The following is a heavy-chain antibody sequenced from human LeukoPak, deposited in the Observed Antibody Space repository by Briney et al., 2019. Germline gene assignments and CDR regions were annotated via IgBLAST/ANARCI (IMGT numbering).Heavy chain of an antibody. Sequence: GGSLRLSCAASGFIFSDYGMSWVRQAPGKGLEWVSAVSGSGGNTFYADSVKGRFTISRDNSKNTLYLQMNSLRAEDTAVYYCAKEGATYSSGYWSFDYWGQGTLVTVPS. V-gene: IGHV3-23*01. CDR3: AKEGATYSSGYWSFDY. J-gene: IGHJ4*02. D-gene: IGHD3-22*01. CDR1: GFIFSDYG. CDR2: VSGSGGNT.